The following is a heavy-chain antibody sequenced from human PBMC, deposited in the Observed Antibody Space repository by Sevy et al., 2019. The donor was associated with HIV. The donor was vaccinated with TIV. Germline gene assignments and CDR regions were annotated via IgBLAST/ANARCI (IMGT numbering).Heavy chain of an antibody. CDR1: GFSFNGYG. Sequence: GGSLRLSCAASGFSFNGYGMHWVRQAPGKGLEWLAVIWYDGTNKEYADSVKGRLTISRDNSENTLYLQMNSLRAEDTAVYYCARESLAVAGIGYYFHSWGQGTLVTVSS. D-gene: IGHD6-19*01. CDR3: ARESLAVAGIGYYFHS. CDR2: IWYDGTNK. V-gene: IGHV3-33*01. J-gene: IGHJ4*02.